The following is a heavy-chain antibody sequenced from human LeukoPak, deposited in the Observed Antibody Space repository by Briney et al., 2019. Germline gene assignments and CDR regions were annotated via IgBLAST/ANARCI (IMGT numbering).Heavy chain of an antibody. J-gene: IGHJ4*02. CDR3: ARGRPGNYFDY. CDR1: GFTFSSNW. Sequence: GGSLRLSCAASGFTFSSNWMYWVRQAPGKGLVWVSYISSDGSSTNYADSAKGRFTISRDNAKNTLYVQMNSLRADDTAVYYCARGRPGNYFDYWGQGTLVTVSS. CDR2: ISSDGSST. D-gene: IGHD1-26*01. V-gene: IGHV3-74*01.